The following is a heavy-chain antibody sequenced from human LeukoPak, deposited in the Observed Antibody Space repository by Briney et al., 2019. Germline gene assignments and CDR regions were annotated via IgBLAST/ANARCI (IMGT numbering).Heavy chain of an antibody. CDR1: GYTFTGYY. CDR3: ARRGYSYGYAIDY. J-gene: IGHJ4*02. CDR2: INLNSGGT. V-gene: IGHV1-2*04. D-gene: IGHD5-18*01. Sequence: ASVKVSCKASGYTFTGYYMHWVRQAPGQGLEWMGWINLNSGGTNYAQKFQGWVTMTRDTSISTAYMELSRLRSDDTAVYYCARRGYSYGYAIDYWGQGTLVTVSS.